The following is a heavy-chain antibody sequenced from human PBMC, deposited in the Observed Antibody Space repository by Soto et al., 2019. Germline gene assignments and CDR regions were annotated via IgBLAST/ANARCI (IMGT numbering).Heavy chain of an antibody. J-gene: IGHJ3*02. CDR1: GDSVSSNRAA. D-gene: IGHD4-17*01. Sequence: SQALSLTCDISGDSVSSNRAAWNWIRQSPSRGLEWLGRTYYRSKWYNDYAVSVKSRITINPDTSKNQFSLQLNSVTPEDTAVYYCARDVRDDYGDYKDAFDIWGQGTMVTVSS. CDR2: TYYRSKWYN. CDR3: ARDVRDDYGDYKDAFDI. V-gene: IGHV6-1*01.